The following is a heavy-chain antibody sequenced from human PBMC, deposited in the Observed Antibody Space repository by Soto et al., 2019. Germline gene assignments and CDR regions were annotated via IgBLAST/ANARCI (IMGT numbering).Heavy chain of an antibody. CDR2: IYYSGST. CDR1: GGSISSYY. V-gene: IGHV4-59*12. D-gene: IGHD4-17*01. Sequence: PSETLSLTCTVSGGSISSYYWSWIRQPPGKGLEWIGYIYYSGSTNYNPSLKSRVTISVDTSKNQFSLKLSSVTAADTAVYYCASYAVGSTVNPYYPMDVWGKGTTVTVSS. J-gene: IGHJ6*04. CDR3: ASYAVGSTVNPYYPMDV.